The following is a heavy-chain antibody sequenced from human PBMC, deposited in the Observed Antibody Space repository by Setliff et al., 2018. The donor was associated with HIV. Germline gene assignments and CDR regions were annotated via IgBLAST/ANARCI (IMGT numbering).Heavy chain of an antibody. CDR1: GGSISTGGYY. CDR3: ARVVTSSWYFPGPGYFQL. J-gene: IGHJ1*01. Sequence: SETLSLTCTVSGGSISTGGYYWSWIRQQPGKGLEWIGYSDYNGRTYYNPSLKSRVTISVDTSKNQFSLKLSSVTAADTAVYYCARVVTSSWYFPGPGYFQLWGQGTLVTVSS. D-gene: IGHD6-13*01. V-gene: IGHV4-31*03. CDR2: SDYNGRT.